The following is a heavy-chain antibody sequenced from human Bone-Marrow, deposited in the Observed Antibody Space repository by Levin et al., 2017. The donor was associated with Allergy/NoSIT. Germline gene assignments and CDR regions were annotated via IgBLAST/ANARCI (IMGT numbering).Heavy chain of an antibody. CDR3: ARDLGGGEGLERLDY. CDR2: ISAYNGNT. D-gene: IGHD1-1*01. CDR1: GYTFTSYG. Sequence: GESLKISCKASGYTFTSYGISWVRQAPGQGLEWMGWISAYNGNTNYAQKLQGRVTMTTDTSTSTAYMELRSLRSDDTAVYYCARDLGGGEGLERLDYWGQGTLVTVSS. J-gene: IGHJ4*02. V-gene: IGHV1-18*01.